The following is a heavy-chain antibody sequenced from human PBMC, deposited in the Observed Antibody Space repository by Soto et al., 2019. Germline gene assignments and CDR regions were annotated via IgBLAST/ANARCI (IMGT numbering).Heavy chain of an antibody. CDR3: ASRNTGGFDY. Sequence: GGSLRLSCAASGFTFSSYEVNWVRQAPGKGLEWVSYISSSGSTIYYADSVKGRFTISRDNAKNSLYLQMNSLRVEDTAVYYCASRNTGGFDYWGPGTLVTVSS. J-gene: IGHJ4*02. D-gene: IGHD2-2*02. V-gene: IGHV3-48*03. CDR2: ISSSGSTI. CDR1: GFTFSSYE.